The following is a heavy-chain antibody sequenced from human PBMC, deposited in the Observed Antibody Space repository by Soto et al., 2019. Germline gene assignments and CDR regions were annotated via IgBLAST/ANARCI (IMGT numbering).Heavy chain of an antibody. CDR3: AVDSGGNSFDY. J-gene: IGHJ4*02. V-gene: IGHV4-4*07. CDR2: IYTSMYASGST. Sequence: KPSETLSLTCTVSGGSINNHYWIWIRQPAGKGLEWTGRIYTSMYASGSTNYNPSLKSRVIMSVDTSKNQFSLELSSVTAADTAVYYCAVDSGGNSFDYWGQGTQVTVS. D-gene: IGHD4-17*01. CDR1: GGSINNHY.